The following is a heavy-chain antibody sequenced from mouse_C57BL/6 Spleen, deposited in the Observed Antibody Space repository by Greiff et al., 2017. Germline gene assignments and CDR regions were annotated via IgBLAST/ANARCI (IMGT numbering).Heavy chain of an antibody. CDR2: IDPSDSET. CDR1: GYTFTSYW. D-gene: IGHD1-1*01. J-gene: IGHJ1*03. V-gene: IGHV1-52*01. CDR3: ALYYGSSYEYFEV. Sequence: VQLQQPGAELVRPGSSVKLSCKASGYTFTSYWMHWVKQRPIQGLEWIGNIDPSDSETHYNQKFKDKATLTVDKSSSTAYMQLSSLTSEDSAVYYCALYYGSSYEYFEVWGTGTTVTVAS.